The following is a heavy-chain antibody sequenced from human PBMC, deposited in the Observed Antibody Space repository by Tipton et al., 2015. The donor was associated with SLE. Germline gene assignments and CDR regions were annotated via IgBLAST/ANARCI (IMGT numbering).Heavy chain of an antibody. CDR1: GESFSGYY. J-gene: IGHJ4*02. D-gene: IGHD5-18*01. CDR2: INHSGST. V-gene: IGHV4-34*09. Sequence: TLSLTCAVYGESFSGYYWSWIRQPPGKGLEWIGEINHSGSTNYNPSLKSRVTISVDTSKNQFSLKLSSVTAADTAVYYCARTRGYSYGLFDYWGQGTLVTVSS. CDR3: ARTRGYSYGLFDY.